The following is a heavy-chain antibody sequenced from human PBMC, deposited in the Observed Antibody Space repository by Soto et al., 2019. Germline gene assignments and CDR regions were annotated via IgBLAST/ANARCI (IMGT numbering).Heavy chain of an antibody. D-gene: IGHD2-21*01. Sequence: SETLSLTCTVSGGSISSSSYYWGWIRQPPGKGLEWIGSIYYSGSTYYNPSLKSRVTISVDTSKNQFSLKLSSVTAADIAVYYCARLGGDYRDYWGQGTLVTVSS. V-gene: IGHV4-39*01. CDR1: GGSISSSSYY. CDR3: ARLGGDYRDY. J-gene: IGHJ4*02. CDR2: IYYSGST.